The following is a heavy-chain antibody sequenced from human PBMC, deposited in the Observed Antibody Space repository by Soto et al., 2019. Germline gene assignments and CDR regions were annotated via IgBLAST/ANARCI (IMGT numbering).Heavy chain of an antibody. CDR3: ARDPGGMDV. CDR2: INHSGST. V-gene: IGHV4-34*01. Sequence: SETLSLTCAVDGGSCSGYYWSWIRQPPGKGLEWIGEINHSGSTNYNPSLKSRVTISVDTSKNQFSLKLSSVTAADTAVYYCARDPGGMDVWGQGTTVTVSS. CDR1: GGSCSGYY. J-gene: IGHJ6*02.